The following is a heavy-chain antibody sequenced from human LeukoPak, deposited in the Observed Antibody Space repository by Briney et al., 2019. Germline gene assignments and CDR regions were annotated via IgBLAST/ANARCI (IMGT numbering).Heavy chain of an antibody. CDR2: ISSSGSTI. CDR1: GFTFSDYY. J-gene: IGHJ4*02. Sequence: GGSLRLSCAASGFTFSDYYMSWIRQAPGKGLEWVSYISSSGSTICYADSVKGRFTISRDNAKNSLYLQMNSLRAEDTAVYYCARARMVATIFDYWGQGTLVTVSS. CDR3: ARARMVATIFDY. D-gene: IGHD5-12*01. V-gene: IGHV3-11*01.